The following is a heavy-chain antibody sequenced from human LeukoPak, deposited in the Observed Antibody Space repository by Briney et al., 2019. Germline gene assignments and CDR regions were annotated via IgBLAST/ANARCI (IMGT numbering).Heavy chain of an antibody. Sequence: SETLSLTCAVYGGSFSGYYWSWIRQPPGKGLEWIGEINHSGSTNYNPSLKSRVTISVDTSKNQFSLKLSSVTAADTAVYCCARVGLWELSILGAFDIWGQGTMVTVSS. V-gene: IGHV4-34*01. CDR1: GGSFSGYY. J-gene: IGHJ3*02. D-gene: IGHD1-26*01. CDR3: ARVGLWELSILGAFDI. CDR2: INHSGST.